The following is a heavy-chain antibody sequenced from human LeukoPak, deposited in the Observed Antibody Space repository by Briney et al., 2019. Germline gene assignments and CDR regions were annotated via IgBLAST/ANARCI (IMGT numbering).Heavy chain of an antibody. Sequence: ASVKVSCKASGGTFSSYAISWARQAPGQGLEWMGGIIPIFGTANYAQKFQGRVTITADESTSTAYMELSSLRSEDTAVYYCARGLRGVRGVNYFDYWGQGTLVTVSS. V-gene: IGHV1-69*13. CDR3: ARGLRGVRGVNYFDY. CDR2: IIPIFGTA. J-gene: IGHJ4*02. D-gene: IGHD3-10*01. CDR1: GGTFSSYA.